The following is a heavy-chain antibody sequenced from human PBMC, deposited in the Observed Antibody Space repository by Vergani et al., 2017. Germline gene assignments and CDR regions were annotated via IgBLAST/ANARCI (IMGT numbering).Heavy chain of an antibody. Sequence: QVQLVQSGAEVKKPGASVTVSCKASSYTFTSYYMHWVRQAPGQGLEWMGIINPSGGSTSYAQKFQGRVTMTRDTSTSTVYMELSSLRSEDTAVYYCARDSRYCSSTSCYVGRDWFDPWGQGTLVTVSS. CDR3: ARDSRYCSSTSCYVGRDWFDP. CDR2: INPSGGST. J-gene: IGHJ5*02. CDR1: SYTFTSYY. D-gene: IGHD2-2*01. V-gene: IGHV1-46*01.